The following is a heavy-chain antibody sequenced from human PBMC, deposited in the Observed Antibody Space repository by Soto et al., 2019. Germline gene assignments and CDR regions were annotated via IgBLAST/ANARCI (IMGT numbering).Heavy chain of an antibody. CDR2: IYYSGRT. V-gene: IGHV4-31*03. Sequence: QVQLQESGPGLVKPSQTLSLTCTVSGGSISSGGYYWSWIRQHPGKGLEWIGYIYYSGRTYYKPCLKSGVTISVDTSKNQFSLELSSVTAADTAVYYCERVSLGTQRRDGYNSRYWVLDYWGQGTLVTVSS. D-gene: IGHD5-12*01. J-gene: IGHJ4*02. CDR3: ERVSLGTQRRDGYNSRYWVLDY. CDR1: GGSISSGGYY.